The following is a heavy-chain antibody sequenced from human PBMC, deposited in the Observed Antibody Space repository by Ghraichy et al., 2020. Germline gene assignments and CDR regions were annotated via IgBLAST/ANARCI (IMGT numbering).Heavy chain of an antibody. V-gene: IGHV3-11*01. Sequence: GGSLRLSCAASGFTFSGYYMSWIRQAPGKGLEWVSSISSSSSSIYYADSVKGRFTISRDNAKNSLYLQMNSLRAEDTAVYYCARGKVMFGVVIQGCYVMDVWGHGTMVTVSS. CDR2: ISSSSSSI. CDR1: GFTFSGYY. D-gene: IGHD3-3*02. J-gene: IGHJ6*02. CDR3: ARGKVMFGVVIQGCYVMDV.